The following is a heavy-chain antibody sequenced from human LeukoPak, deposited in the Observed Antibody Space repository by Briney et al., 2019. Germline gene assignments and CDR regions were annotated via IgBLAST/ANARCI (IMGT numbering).Heavy chain of an antibody. D-gene: IGHD4-23*01. Sequence: PSQTLSLTXTVSGGSISSGSYYWSWIRQPAGKGLEWIGRIYTSGSTNYNPSLKSRVTISVDTSKNQFSLKLSSVTAADTAVYYCASLTMVVTPLSDHIDYWGQGTLVTVSS. J-gene: IGHJ4*02. CDR2: IYTSGST. CDR1: GGSISSGSYY. CDR3: ASLTMVVTPLSDHIDY. V-gene: IGHV4-61*02.